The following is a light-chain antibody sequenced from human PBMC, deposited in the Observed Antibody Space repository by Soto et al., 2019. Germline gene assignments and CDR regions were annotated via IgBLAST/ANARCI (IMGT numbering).Light chain of an antibody. CDR1: QSVSSN. V-gene: IGKV3-15*01. Sequence: EIVMTQSPATLSVSPGERATLSCRASQSVSSNLAWYQQKPGQAPRLLIYGASTRATGIPARFSGSGPGTEFTLTISSLQSEDFAVYYCQQYNNWPITFG. CDR3: QQYNNWPIT. CDR2: GAS. J-gene: IGKJ5*01.